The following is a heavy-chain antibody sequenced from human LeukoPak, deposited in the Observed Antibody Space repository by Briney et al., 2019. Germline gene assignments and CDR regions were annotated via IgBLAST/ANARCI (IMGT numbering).Heavy chain of an antibody. J-gene: IGHJ6*02. Sequence: GASVKVSCKASGYTFTSYGISWVRQAPGQGLEWMGWISAYNGNTNYAQKLQGRVTMTTDTSTSTAYMELRSLRSDDTAVYYCARDLALGFGGYYYYYCGMDVWGQGTTVTVSS. CDR2: ISAYNGNT. CDR1: GYTFTSYG. D-gene: IGHD3-16*01. CDR3: ARDLALGFGGYYYYYCGMDV. V-gene: IGHV1-18*01.